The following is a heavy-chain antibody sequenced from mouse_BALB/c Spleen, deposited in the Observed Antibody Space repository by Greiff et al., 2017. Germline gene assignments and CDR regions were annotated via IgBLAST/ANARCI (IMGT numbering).Heavy chain of an antibody. Sequence: VKLMESGPGLVAPSQSLSITCTVSGFSLTSYGVHWVRQPPGKGLEWLGVIWAGGSTNYNSALMSRLSISKDNSKSQVFLKMNSLQTDDTAMYYCARDRKYGNRYAMDYWGQGTSVTVSS. J-gene: IGHJ4*01. D-gene: IGHD2-10*02. CDR3: ARDRKYGNRYAMDY. CDR2: IWAGGST. CDR1: GFSLTSYG. V-gene: IGHV2-9*02.